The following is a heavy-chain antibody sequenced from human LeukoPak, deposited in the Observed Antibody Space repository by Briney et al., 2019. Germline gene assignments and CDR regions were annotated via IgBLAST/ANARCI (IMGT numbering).Heavy chain of an antibody. CDR1: GYTFTGYY. J-gene: IGHJ3*02. CDR2: INPNSGGT. D-gene: IGHD6-19*01. V-gene: IGHV1-2*02. CDR3: ATTVAVAAGAFDI. Sequence: ASVKVSCKASGYTFTGYYTHWVRQAPGQGLEWMGWINPNSGGTNYAQKFQGRVTMTRDTSISTAYMELRSDDTAVYYCATTVAVAAGAFDIWGQGTIVTVSS.